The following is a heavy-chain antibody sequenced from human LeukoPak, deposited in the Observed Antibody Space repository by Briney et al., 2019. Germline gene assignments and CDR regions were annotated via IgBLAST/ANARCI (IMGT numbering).Heavy chain of an antibody. V-gene: IGHV4-34*01. CDR3: ARNYYDFWSGYYIRAFDI. CDR1: GGSFSGYY. D-gene: IGHD3-3*01. J-gene: IGHJ3*02. CDR2: INHSGST. Sequence: SSETLSLTCAVYGGSFSGYYWSWIRQPPGKGLEWIGEINHSGSTNYNPSLKSRVTISVDTSKNQFSLKLSSVTAADTAVYYCARNYYDFWSGYYIRAFDIWGQGTMVTVSS.